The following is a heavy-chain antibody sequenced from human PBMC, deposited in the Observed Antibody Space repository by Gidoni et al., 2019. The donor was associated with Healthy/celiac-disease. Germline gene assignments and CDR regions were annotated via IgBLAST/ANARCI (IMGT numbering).Heavy chain of an antibody. V-gene: IGHV4-34*01. J-gene: IGHJ4*02. CDR1: GGSFSGYY. D-gene: IGHD6-13*01. CDR2: ITHSGST. Sequence: QVQLQQWGAGLLKPSETLSLTCAVYGGSFSGYYWSWIRQPPGKGLEWSGEITHSGSTNYNPSLKSRVTISGDTSKNQFSLKLSSVTAADTAVYYCARVARNSSSSWSASTFDYWGQGTLVTVSS. CDR3: ARVARNSSSSWSASTFDY.